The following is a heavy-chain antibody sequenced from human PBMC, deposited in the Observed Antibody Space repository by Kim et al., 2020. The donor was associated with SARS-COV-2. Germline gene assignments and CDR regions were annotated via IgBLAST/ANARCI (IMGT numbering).Heavy chain of an antibody. Sequence: GGSLRLSCAASGFTFSNAWMSWVRQAPGKGLEWVGRIKSKTDGGTTDYAAPVKGRFTISRDDSKNTLYLQMNSLKTEDTAVYYCTTRYCSSTSCYLLVEYWGQGTLVTVSS. J-gene: IGHJ4*02. CDR1: GFTFSNAW. V-gene: IGHV3-15*01. CDR2: IKSKTDGGTT. CDR3: TTRYCSSTSCYLLVEY. D-gene: IGHD2-2*01.